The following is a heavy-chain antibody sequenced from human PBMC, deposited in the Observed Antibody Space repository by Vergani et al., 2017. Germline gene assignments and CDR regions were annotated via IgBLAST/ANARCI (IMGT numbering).Heavy chain of an antibody. CDR1: GFSFSSYS. V-gene: IGHV3-21*02. Sequence: EVQLVESGGGLVKPGGSLRLSCAASGFSFSSYSMNWVRQAPGKGLEWVASISGSSSYVFYRDSVEGRFTITRDNAKKSVYLQMNSLRAEDTAMYFCAKGGSYYDYWGQGTLVTVSS. D-gene: IGHD1-26*01. CDR2: ISGSSSYV. CDR3: AKGGSYYDY. J-gene: IGHJ4*02.